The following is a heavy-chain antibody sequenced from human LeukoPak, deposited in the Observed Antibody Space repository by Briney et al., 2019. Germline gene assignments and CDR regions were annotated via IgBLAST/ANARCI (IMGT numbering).Heavy chain of an antibody. J-gene: IGHJ4*02. CDR1: GFTFSSYW. CDR3: AKDRGYYYDSSGRYYFDY. V-gene: IGHV3-7*01. D-gene: IGHD3-22*01. CDR2: IKQDGSEK. Sequence: GGSLRLSCAASGFTFSSYWMSWVRQAPGKGLEWVANIKQDGSEKYYVDSVKGRFTISRDNSKNTLYLQMNSLRAEDTAVYYCAKDRGYYYDSSGRYYFDYWGQGTLVTVSS.